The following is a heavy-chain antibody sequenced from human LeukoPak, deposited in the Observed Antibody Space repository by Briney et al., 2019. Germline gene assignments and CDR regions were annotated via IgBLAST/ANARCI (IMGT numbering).Heavy chain of an antibody. CDR2: INPGDGST. CDR1: GYTLTIYF. J-gene: IGHJ3*02. D-gene: IGHD2-15*01. V-gene: IGHV1-46*01. CDR3: ARDVGGAYCSGDGCYSDAFDI. Sequence: ASVKVSFKSSGYTLTIYFMNWVRQAPGQGLEWMGIINPGDGSTGYAQKFQGRVTMTRDTSTSTVYMELSGLGSEDTAVYFCARDVGGAYCSGDGCYSDAFDIWGQGTIVTVFS.